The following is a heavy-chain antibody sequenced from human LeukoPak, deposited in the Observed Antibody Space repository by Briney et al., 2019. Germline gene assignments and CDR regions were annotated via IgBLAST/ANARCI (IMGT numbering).Heavy chain of an antibody. D-gene: IGHD1-7*01. CDR1: GYSFTSYY. CDR3: ARGELFFSAFDI. CDR2: INPIGDST. V-gene: IGHV1-46*03. Sequence: ASLKVSCKASGYSFTSYYMNWVRQAPGQGLEWIGIINPIGDSTHYAQRFQGRLTMTRDTSTSTGYMELSSLRSEDTAVYYCARGELFFSAFDIWGQGTMVIVSS. J-gene: IGHJ3*02.